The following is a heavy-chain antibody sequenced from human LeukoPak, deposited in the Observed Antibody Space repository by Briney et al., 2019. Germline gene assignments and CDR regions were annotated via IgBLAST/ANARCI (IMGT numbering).Heavy chain of an antibody. CDR1: GFTFSSYA. Sequence: GGSLRLSCAASGFTFSSYAMSWVRQAPGKGLEWVSAIRGSGGSTYYADSVKGRFTISRDNSKNTLYLQMNSLRAEDTAVYYCAKDGHSSSWYSRGWFDPWGQGTLVTVSS. D-gene: IGHD6-13*01. V-gene: IGHV3-23*01. CDR2: IRGSGGST. CDR3: AKDGHSSSWYSRGWFDP. J-gene: IGHJ5*02.